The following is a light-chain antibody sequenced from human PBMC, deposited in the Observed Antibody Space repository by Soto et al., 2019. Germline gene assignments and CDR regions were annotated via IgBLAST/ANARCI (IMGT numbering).Light chain of an antibody. CDR2: YDS. CDR1: NIGSKS. J-gene: IGLJ2*01. V-gene: IGLV3-21*04. CDR3: QVWDSSSDHHVV. Sequence: SYELTQPPSVSVAPGKTARITCGGNNIGSKSVHWYQQKPGQAPVLVIYYDSDRPSGIPERFSGSNSGNTATLTISRVEAGDEADYYYQVWDSSSDHHVVFGGGTKLTVL.